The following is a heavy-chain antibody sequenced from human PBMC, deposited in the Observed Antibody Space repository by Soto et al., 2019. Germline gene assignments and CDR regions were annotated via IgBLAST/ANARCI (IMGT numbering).Heavy chain of an antibody. CDR3: AAGLRYFHWAYAIDI. CDR2: FDPEDGET. V-gene: IGHV1-24*01. D-gene: IGHD3-9*01. J-gene: IGHJ3*02. Sequence: GASVKVSCKVSGYILIELSMHWVRQAPGKGLEWMGGFDPEDGETIYAQKFQGRVTMTEDTSTDTAYMELSSLRSEDMAVYYCAAGLRYFHWAYAIDIWGQGTMVTVSS. CDR1: GYILIELS.